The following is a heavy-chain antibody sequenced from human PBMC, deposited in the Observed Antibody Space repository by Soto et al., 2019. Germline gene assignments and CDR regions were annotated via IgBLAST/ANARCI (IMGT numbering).Heavy chain of an antibody. CDR3: ARDPGRKHPPYYYYYMDV. V-gene: IGHV3-23*01. CDR2: ISGSGGST. J-gene: IGHJ6*03. CDR1: GFTFSSYA. Sequence: GGSLRLSCAASGFTFSSYAMSWVRQAPGKGLEWVSAISGSGGSTYYADSVKGRFTISRDNSKNTLYLQMNSLRAEDTAVYYCARDPGRKHPPYYYYYMDVWGKGTTVTVSS.